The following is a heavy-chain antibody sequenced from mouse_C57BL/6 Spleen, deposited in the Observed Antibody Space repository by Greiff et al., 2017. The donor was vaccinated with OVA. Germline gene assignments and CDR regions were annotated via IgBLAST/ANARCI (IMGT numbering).Heavy chain of an antibody. J-gene: IGHJ3*01. D-gene: IGHD3-3*01. CDR3: AREGLAY. CDR1: GYTFTDYY. Sequence: EVKLMESGPVLVKPGASVKMSCKASGYTFTDYYMNWVKQSHGKSLEWIGVINPYNGGTSYNQKFKGKATFTVDKSSSTAYMELNSLTSEDSAVYYCAREGLAYWGQGTLVTVSA. V-gene: IGHV1-19*01. CDR2: INPYNGGT.